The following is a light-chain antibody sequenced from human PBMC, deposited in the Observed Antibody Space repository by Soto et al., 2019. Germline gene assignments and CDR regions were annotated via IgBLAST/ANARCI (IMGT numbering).Light chain of an antibody. J-gene: IGKJ1*01. CDR3: QQGYSTPWT. CDR1: QSISSY. CDR2: AAS. Sequence: DIQMTQSPSSLSASVGDRVTITCRASQSISSYLHWYQQRPGKAPKLLIYAASNLQRGVPSRFSASGSGTDFTLTLNSLQPEDFATYYCQQGYSTPWTFGQGTTVEIK. V-gene: IGKV1-39*01.